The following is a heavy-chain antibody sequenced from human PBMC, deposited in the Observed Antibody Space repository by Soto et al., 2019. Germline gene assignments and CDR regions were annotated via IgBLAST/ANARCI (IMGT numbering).Heavy chain of an antibody. J-gene: IGHJ6*02. D-gene: IGHD2-2*01. CDR1: GFNFSRFW. CDR2: INSDGSRT. CDR3: ARDLSSCSSARCYSFYYGVDV. V-gene: IGHV3-74*01. Sequence: GGSLSLSCTASGFNFSRFWTHWVRQVPGRGLVWVSHINSDGSRTSYADSVKGRFTISRDNAKNTLYLQMNSLRAEDTAVYYCARDLSSCSSARCYSFYYGVDVWGQGTTVTVSS.